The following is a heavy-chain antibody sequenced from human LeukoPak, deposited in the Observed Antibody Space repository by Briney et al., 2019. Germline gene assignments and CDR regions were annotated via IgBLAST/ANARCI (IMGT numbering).Heavy chain of an antibody. J-gene: IGHJ6*03. CDR3: ARVMAGYSYMVV. Sequence: GGSLRLSCAASGFTFSRYAMNWVRQAPGKGLEWVSSISTTSSSSYIHYADSMKGRFTISRDNAKSSLYLQMNSLRAEDTAVYYCARVMAGYSYMVVWGKGTTVTVSS. V-gene: IGHV3-21*01. D-gene: IGHD3-10*01. CDR2: ISTTSSSSYI. CDR1: GFTFSRYA.